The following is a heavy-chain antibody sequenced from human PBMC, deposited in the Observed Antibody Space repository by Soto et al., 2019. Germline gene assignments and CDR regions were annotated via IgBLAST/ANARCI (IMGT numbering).Heavy chain of an antibody. J-gene: IGHJ6*02. CDR2: IYYSGST. D-gene: IGHD4-17*01. CDR3: ARETVAKDYYYGMDV. Sequence: QVQLQESGPGLVKPSETLSLTCTVSGGSISSYYWSWIRQPPGKGLEWIGYIYYSGSTNYNPSLKSRVTISVDTSKNQFSLKLSSVTAADTAVYYCARETVAKDYYYGMDVWGQGTTVTVSS. CDR1: GGSISSYY. V-gene: IGHV4-59*01.